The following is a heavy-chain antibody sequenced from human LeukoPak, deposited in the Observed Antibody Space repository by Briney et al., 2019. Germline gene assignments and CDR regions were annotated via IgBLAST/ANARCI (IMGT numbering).Heavy chain of an antibody. Sequence: GGSLRLSCAASGFTFDDYGMSWVRQAPGKGLEWVSGINWNGGSTGYADSVKGRFTISRDNAKNSLYLQMNSLRAEDTALYYCARGIRESGRGIAAAGTPYYMDVWGEGTTVTVSS. D-gene: IGHD6-13*01. V-gene: IGHV3-20*04. CDR2: INWNGGST. J-gene: IGHJ6*03. CDR1: GFTFDDYG. CDR3: ARGIRESGRGIAAAGTPYYMDV.